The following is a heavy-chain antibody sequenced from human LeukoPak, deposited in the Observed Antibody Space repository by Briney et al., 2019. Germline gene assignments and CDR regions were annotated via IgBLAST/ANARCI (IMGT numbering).Heavy chain of an antibody. CDR1: GYTFTTYF. J-gene: IGHJ3*02. CDR3: ARYWAEPAATDDAFDI. CDR2: INPYSGDT. V-gene: IGHV1-2*02. D-gene: IGHD2-15*01. Sequence: ASVKVSCKTSGYTFTTYFIHWVRQAPGQGLEWMGGINPYSGDTKYAQKFQGRVTMTMDTSISTAYMELSRLMSDDTAVYYCARYWAEPAATDDAFDIWGQGTMVVVSS.